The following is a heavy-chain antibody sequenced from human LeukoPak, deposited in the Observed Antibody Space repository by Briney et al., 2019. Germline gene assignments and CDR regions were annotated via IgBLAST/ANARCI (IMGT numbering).Heavy chain of an antibody. D-gene: IGHD3-22*01. CDR2: ISAKNGNT. CDR3: ARDPGYYDSSGYYYFDAFDI. V-gene: IGHV1-18*01. CDR1: GYTLTSYG. J-gene: IGHJ3*02. Sequence: ASVKVSCKASGYTLTSYGISWVRQAPGQGLEWMGRISAKNGNTKYAQKFQGRVTMTTDTSTTTAYMELRSLTSDDTAVYYCARDPGYYDSSGYYYFDAFDIWGQGTMVTVSS.